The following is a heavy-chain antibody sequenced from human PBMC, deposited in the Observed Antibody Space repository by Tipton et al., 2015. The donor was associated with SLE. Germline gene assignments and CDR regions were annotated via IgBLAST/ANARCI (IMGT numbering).Heavy chain of an antibody. Sequence: TLSLTCTVSGGSISSYYWSWLRQPPGKGLEWIGYIYYSGSTNYNPSLKSRVTISVDTSKNQFSLKLSSVTAADTAVYDCARGGHSNHYYVDYWGQGTLVTVSS. CDR2: IYYSGST. CDR1: GGSISSYY. CDR3: ARGGHSNHYYVDY. J-gene: IGHJ4*02. D-gene: IGHD6-13*01. V-gene: IGHV4-59*01.